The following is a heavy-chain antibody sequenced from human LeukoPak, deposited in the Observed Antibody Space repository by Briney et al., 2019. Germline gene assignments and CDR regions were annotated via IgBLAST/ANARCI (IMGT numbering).Heavy chain of an antibody. CDR1: GGSISSSSYY. J-gene: IGHJ4*02. Sequence: SETLSLTCTLSGGSISSSSYYWGWIRQPPGKGLEWIGSIYYSGSTYYNPSLKSRVTISVDTSKNQFSLKLSSVTAADTAVYYCASGDRYYDSSGYYFDYWGQGTLVTVSS. CDR2: IYYSGST. CDR3: ASGDRYYDSSGYYFDY. V-gene: IGHV4-39*01. D-gene: IGHD3-22*01.